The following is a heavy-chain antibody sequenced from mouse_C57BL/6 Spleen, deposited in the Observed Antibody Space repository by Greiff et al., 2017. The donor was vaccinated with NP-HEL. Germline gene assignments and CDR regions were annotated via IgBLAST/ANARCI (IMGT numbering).Heavy chain of an antibody. D-gene: IGHD2-4*01. CDR2: IDPETGGT. Sequence: VQLQESGAELVRPGASVTLSCKASGYTFTDYEMHWVKQTPVHGLEWIGAIDPETGGTSYNQKFKGKATLTADKSSSTAYMELRSLTSEDSAVYYYTNYDFHFDYWGQGTTLTVSS. CDR1: GYTFTDYE. J-gene: IGHJ2*01. CDR3: TNYDFHFDY. V-gene: IGHV1-15*01.